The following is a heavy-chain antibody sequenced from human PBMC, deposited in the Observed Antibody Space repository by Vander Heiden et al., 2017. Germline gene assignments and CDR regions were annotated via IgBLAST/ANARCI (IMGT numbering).Heavy chain of an antibody. D-gene: IGHD3-22*01. V-gene: IGHV3-74*01. CDR3: ASPSKDDSSGYYWDYYYGMDV. J-gene: IGHJ6*02. Sequence: SVKGRFTISRDNAKNTLYLQRNSLRAEDTAVYYCASPSKDDSSGYYWDYYYGMDVWGQGTTVTVSS.